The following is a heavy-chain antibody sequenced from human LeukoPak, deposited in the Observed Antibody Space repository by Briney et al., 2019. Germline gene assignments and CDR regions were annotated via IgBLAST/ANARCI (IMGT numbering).Heavy chain of an antibody. CDR2: INPNSGGT. D-gene: IGHD3-10*01. V-gene: IGHV1-2*02. CDR1: GYTFTGYY. CDR3: ARVYGSGSYPRPYYYYMDV. J-gene: IGHJ6*03. Sequence: ASVKVSCKASGYTFTGYYMHWVRQAPGQGLEWMGWINPNSGGTNYAQKLQGRVTMTTDTSTSTAYMELRSLRSDDTAVYYCARVYGSGSYPRPYYYYMDVWGKGTTVTVSS.